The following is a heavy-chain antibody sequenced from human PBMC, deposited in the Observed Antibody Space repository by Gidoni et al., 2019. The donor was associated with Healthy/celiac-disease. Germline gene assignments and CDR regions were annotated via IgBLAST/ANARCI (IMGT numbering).Heavy chain of an antibody. Sequence: QVPLVQSGAAVTKPGSSVQVSCQASGGTFSSYAISWVRPAPGQGLEWMGGIIHIFGTANYEQKFQGRVTITEDKSTSTAYMELSSLRSEDTAVYYCARTGGYCSGGSCYLFDPWGQGTLVNVSS. CDR1: GGTFSSYA. J-gene: IGHJ5*02. D-gene: IGHD2-15*01. CDR2: IIHIFGTA. CDR3: ARTGGYCSGGSCYLFDP. V-gene: IGHV1-69*06.